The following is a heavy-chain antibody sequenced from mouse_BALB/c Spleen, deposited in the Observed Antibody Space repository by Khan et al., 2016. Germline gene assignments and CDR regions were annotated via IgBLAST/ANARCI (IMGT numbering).Heavy chain of an antibody. Sequence: QIQLVQSGPELKKPGETVKISCKASGYTFTNYGMIWVRQAPGTGLKWVGWINTNTGEPTYAEEFKGRFAFSLETSASTAYLQINNLKNEDTSTSFCARWYGNYALDYWGQGTSVTVSS. CDR2: INTNTGEP. V-gene: IGHV9-3*02. D-gene: IGHD2-10*02. CDR3: ARWYGNYALDY. CDR1: GYTFTNYG. J-gene: IGHJ4*01.